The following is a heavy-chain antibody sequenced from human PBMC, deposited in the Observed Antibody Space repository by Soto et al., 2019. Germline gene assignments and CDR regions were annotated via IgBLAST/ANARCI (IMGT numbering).Heavy chain of an antibody. CDR2: IIPIFGTA. V-gene: IGHV1-69*06. CDR3: ARAGYTYGSPYYGMDV. J-gene: IGHJ6*02. Sequence: SVKVSCKAAGGTFSSYAISWVRQAPGQGLEWMGGIIPIFGTANYAQKFQGRVTITADKSTSTAYMDLSSLRSEDTAVYYCARAGYTYGSPYYGMDVWGQGPTVTVSS. CDR1: GGTFSSYA. D-gene: IGHD5-18*01.